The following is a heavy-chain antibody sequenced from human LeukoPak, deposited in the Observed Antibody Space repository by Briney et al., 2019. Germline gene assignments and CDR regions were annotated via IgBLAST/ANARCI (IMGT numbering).Heavy chain of an antibody. Sequence: GGSLRLSCAASGFTFSSYSMNWVRQAPGKGLEWVSSISSSSSYIYYADSVKGRFTISRDNAKNLLYLQMNSLRAEDTAVYYCARAVGNYDFWSGYYLDYWGQGTLVTVSS. CDR2: ISSSSSYI. CDR3: ARAVGNYDFWSGYYLDY. V-gene: IGHV3-21*01. J-gene: IGHJ4*02. CDR1: GFTFSSYS. D-gene: IGHD3-3*01.